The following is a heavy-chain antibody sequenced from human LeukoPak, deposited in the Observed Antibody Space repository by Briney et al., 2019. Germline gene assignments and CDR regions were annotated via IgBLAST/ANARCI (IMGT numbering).Heavy chain of an antibody. CDR1: GFTFSSYA. J-gene: IGHJ4*02. V-gene: IGHV3-23*01. CDR2: ISGSGGST. Sequence: PGGSLRLSCAASGFTFSSYAMGWVRQAPGKGLEWVSAISGSGGSTYYADSVKGRFTISRDNSKNTLYLQMNSLRAEDTAVYCCATDRTLVIISYWGQGTLVTVSS. D-gene: IGHD3-9*01. CDR3: ATDRTLVIISY.